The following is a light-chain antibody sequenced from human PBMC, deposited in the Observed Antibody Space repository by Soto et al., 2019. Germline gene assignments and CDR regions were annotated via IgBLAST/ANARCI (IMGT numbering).Light chain of an antibody. J-gene: IGKJ1*01. CDR1: QSVSSSY. V-gene: IGKV3D-7*01. Sequence: TEYLSTKERAALYCRASQSVSSSYLAWYQQKPGQAPRLLIYRASTRATGVPARFSGSGSGTEFTLTISSLQSDDFTVYSCLQYHNLWAVGQGTKV. CDR2: RAS. CDR3: LQYHNLWA.